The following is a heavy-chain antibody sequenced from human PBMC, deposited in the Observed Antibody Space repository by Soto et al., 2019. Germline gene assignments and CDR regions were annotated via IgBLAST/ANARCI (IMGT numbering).Heavy chain of an antibody. J-gene: IGHJ4*02. CDR1: GGSISSYY. CDR2: IYYSGST. CDR3: ARGPTLWVRWAHFDY. D-gene: IGHD4-17*01. Sequence: SETLSLTCTVSGGSISSYYWSWIRQPPGKGLEWIGYIYYSGSTNYNPSLKSRVTISVDTSKNQFSLKLSSVTAADTAVYYWARGPTLWVRWAHFDYWGQGTLVTVSS. V-gene: IGHV4-59*01.